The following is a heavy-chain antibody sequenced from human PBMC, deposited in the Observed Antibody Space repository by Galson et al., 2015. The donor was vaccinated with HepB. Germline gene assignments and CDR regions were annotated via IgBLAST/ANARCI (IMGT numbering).Heavy chain of an antibody. Sequence: WVRQAPGKGLGWVGRIKSKTDGGTTDYAAPVKGRFTISRDDSKNTLYLQMNSLKTEDTAVYYCTTDDYGAPGYYGMDVWGQGTTVTVSS. V-gene: IGHV3-15*01. J-gene: IGHJ6*02. CDR2: IKSKTDGGTT. CDR3: TTDDYGAPGYYGMDV. D-gene: IGHD4-17*01.